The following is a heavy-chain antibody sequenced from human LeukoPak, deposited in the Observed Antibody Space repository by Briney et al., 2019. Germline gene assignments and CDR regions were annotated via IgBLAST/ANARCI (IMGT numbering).Heavy chain of an antibody. CDR3: ARGVMAARLYYFDY. J-gene: IGHJ4*02. CDR1: GFSFGSHP. CDR2: ITGSGDYT. D-gene: IGHD2-21*01. Sequence: GGSLRLSCAASGFSFGSHPMNWVRQAPGKGLEWVSGITGSGDYTYYIDSVQGRFTISRDNSKNMLFLQMNSVRAGDTAVYYCARGVMAARLYYFDYWGRGILVTVSS. V-gene: IGHV3-23*01.